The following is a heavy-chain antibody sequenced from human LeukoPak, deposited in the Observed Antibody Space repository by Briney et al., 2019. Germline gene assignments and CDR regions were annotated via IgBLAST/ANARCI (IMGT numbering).Heavy chain of an antibody. J-gene: IGHJ3*02. V-gene: IGHV1-24*01. CDR3: ATGVGYCTNGVCLGGAFDI. D-gene: IGHD2-8*01. Sequence: ASVKVSCKVSGYTLTELSMHWVRQALGKGLEWMGGFDPEDGETIYAQKFQGRVTMTEDTSTDTAYMELSSLRSEDTAVYYCATGVGYCTNGVCLGGAFDIWGQGTMATVSS. CDR1: GYTLTELS. CDR2: FDPEDGET.